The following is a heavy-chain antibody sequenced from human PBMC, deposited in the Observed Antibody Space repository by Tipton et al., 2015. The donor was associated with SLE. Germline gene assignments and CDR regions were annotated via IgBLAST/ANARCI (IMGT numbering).Heavy chain of an antibody. CDR3: ARSSSSWNGGAFDI. V-gene: IGHV1-2*06. CDR1: GYTFTGYY. J-gene: IGHJ3*02. D-gene: IGHD6-13*01. CDR2: INPNSGGT. Sequence: QLVQSGAEVKKPGASVKVSCKASGYTFTGYYMHWVRQAPGQGLEWMGRINPNSGGTNYAQKLQGRVTMTTDTSTSTAYMELRSLRSDDTAVYYCARSSSSWNGGAFDIGGQGTMVTVSS.